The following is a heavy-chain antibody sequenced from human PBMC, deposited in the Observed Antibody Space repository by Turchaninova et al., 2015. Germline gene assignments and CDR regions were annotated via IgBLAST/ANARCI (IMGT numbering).Heavy chain of an antibody. CDR2: VNPNSGGP. CDR1: GYTFTGYY. J-gene: IGHJ5*02. Sequence: QVQLVQSGAEVKKPGASVKVSCKASGYTFTGYYIHWVRQAPGQGLEWMGRVNPNSGGPNYAQKFQGRVTVTRDTSISTAFMALSGLRYDDTAVYYCARSGAVAGKNWFDPWGQGTLVTVSS. CDR3: ARSGAVAGKNWFDP. V-gene: IGHV1-2*06. D-gene: IGHD6-19*01.